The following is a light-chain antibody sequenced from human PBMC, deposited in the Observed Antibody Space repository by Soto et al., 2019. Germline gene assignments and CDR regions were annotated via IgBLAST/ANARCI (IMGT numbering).Light chain of an antibody. V-gene: IGKV1-5*01. CDR2: DAS. CDR3: QQYNSYSL. Sequence: DIQMTQSPYTLSASVGDRVTITCRASQSISSWLAWYQQKPGKAPKLLIYDASSLESGVPSRFSGSGSGTEFTLTISSLQPDDFATYYCQQYNSYSLFGPGTKVDIK. CDR1: QSISSW. J-gene: IGKJ3*01.